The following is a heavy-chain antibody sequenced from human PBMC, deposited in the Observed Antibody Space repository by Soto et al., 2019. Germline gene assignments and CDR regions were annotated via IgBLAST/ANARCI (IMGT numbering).Heavy chain of an antibody. CDR1: GGSISSYY. J-gene: IGHJ6*02. CDR2: IYYSGST. Sequence: SETLSLTCTVSGGSISSYYWSWIRQPPGKGLEWIGYIYYSGSTNYNPSLKSRVTISVDTSKNQFSLKLNSVTAANTAVYYCARDLWGYCGTDCYPLDVWGQGTTVTVSS. D-gene: IGHD2-21*02. V-gene: IGHV4-59*01. CDR3: ARDLWGYCGTDCYPLDV.